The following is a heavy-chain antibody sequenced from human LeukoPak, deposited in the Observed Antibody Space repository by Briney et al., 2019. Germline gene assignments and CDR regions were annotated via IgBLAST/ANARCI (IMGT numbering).Heavy chain of an antibody. Sequence: PGGSLRLSCAASGFTFSSYGIHWVRQAPGKELEWVAVIWYDGSQRHYADSVKGRFTISRDNSKKTVYLQMNSLRAEDTTVYYCASDELRYPLDWGQGTLVTVSS. V-gene: IGHV3-33*01. J-gene: IGHJ4*02. CDR2: IWYDGSQR. CDR1: GFTFSSYG. CDR3: ASDELRYPLD. D-gene: IGHD3-9*01.